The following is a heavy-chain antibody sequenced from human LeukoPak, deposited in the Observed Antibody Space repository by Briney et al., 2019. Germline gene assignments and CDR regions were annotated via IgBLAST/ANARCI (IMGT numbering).Heavy chain of an antibody. CDR1: GFTFSSYA. CDR2: ISLGGGGT. D-gene: IGHD2-2*01. J-gene: IGHJ4*02. V-gene: IGHV3-23*01. Sequence: GESLRLSCAASGFTFSSYAMTWVRQAPGKGLEWVSSISLGGGGTYYADSVKGRFTVSRDNSKNILYLQMNSLRAGDTAVYYCAKDVFVDFASNSRFDYWGQGSLVTVSS. CDR3: AKDVFVDFASNSRFDY.